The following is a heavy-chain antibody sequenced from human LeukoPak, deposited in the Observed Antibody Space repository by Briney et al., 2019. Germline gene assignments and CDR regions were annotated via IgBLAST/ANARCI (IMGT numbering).Heavy chain of an antibody. D-gene: IGHD6-13*01. CDR1: GFTFSSYA. CDR3: AKVGIAAVRRPHDY. J-gene: IGHJ4*02. V-gene: IGHV3-23*01. CDR2: ISGRGGST. Sequence: PGGSLRLSCAASGFTFSSYAMSWVRQTPRKGLEWVSAISGRGGSTYYADSVKGRFTISRDNSKNTLYLQMNSPRAEDTAVYYCAKVGIAAVRRPHDYWGQGTLVTVSS.